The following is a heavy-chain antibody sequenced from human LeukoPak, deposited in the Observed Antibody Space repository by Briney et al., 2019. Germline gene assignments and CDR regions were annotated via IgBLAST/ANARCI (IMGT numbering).Heavy chain of an antibody. CDR1: GFTFSSYA. V-gene: IGHV3-23*01. CDR3: AKEGSSYYDYVWGSYRSYFDY. J-gene: IGHJ4*02. Sequence: GGSLRLSCAASGFTFSSYAMSWVRQAPGKGLEWVSAISGSGGSTYYADSVKGRFTISRDNSKNTLYLQMNSLRAEDTAVYYCAKEGSSYYDYVWGSYRSYFDYWGQGTLVTVSS. CDR2: ISGSGGST. D-gene: IGHD3-16*02.